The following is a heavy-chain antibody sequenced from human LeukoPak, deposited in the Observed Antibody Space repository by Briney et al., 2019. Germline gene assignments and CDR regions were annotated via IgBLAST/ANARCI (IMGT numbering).Heavy chain of an antibody. Sequence: GGSLRLSCAASGFTFRSYSMNWVRQAPGKGLEWVSVLYTSGNTFYADSVKGRFTISRDNAKNSLYLQMNSLRAEDTALYYCAKDIAVAGNYNGFDYWGQGTLVTVSS. CDR3: AKDIAVAGNYNGFDY. D-gene: IGHD6-19*01. CDR2: LYTSGNT. V-gene: IGHV3-NL1*01. J-gene: IGHJ4*02. CDR1: GFTFRSYS.